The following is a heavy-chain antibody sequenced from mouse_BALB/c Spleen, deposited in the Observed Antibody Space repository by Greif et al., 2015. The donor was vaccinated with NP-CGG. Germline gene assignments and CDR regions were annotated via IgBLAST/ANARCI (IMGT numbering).Heavy chain of an antibody. V-gene: IGHV5-6*01. CDR2: ISSGGSYT. CDR3: ARHDYDGNYAMDY. CDR1: GFTFSSYG. D-gene: IGHD2-4*01. Sequence: EVHLVESGGDLVKPGGSLKLSCAASGFTFSSYGMSWVRQTPDKRLEWVATISSGGSYTYYPDSVKGRSTISRDNAKNTLYLQMSSLKSEDTAMYYCARHDYDGNYAMDYWGQGTSVTVSS. J-gene: IGHJ4*01.